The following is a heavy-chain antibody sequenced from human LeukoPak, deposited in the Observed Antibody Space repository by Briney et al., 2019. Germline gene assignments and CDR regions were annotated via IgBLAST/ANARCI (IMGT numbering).Heavy chain of an antibody. J-gene: IGHJ4*02. V-gene: IGHV4-4*07. CDR3: ARWTTVTRAFDF. CDR1: GGSISYD. Sequence: KPSETLSLTCTVSGGSISYDWSWIRQPAGKGLEWIGRIYTSGSTNYNPSLKSRVTMSVDTSKNQFSLTLNSVTAADTGVYYCARWTTVTRAFDFWGQGTLVTVSS. CDR2: IYTSGST. D-gene: IGHD4-17*01.